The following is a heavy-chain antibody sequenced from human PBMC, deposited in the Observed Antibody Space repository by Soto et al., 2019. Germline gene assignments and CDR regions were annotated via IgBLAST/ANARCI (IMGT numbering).Heavy chain of an antibody. CDR1: GFKFSDYH. CDR2: ISSSGTYT. D-gene: IGHD3-3*01. J-gene: IGHJ6*02. Sequence: GGSLRLSCAASGFKFSDYHMTWIRQAQGKGLEWISYISSSGTYTTYTDSVKGRFTVSRDNAKSSLYLQMNSLRGEDTAVYYCACVAPTIFGAQFHHNLVDVWGQGTTVTVSS. CDR3: ACVAPTIFGAQFHHNLVDV. V-gene: IGHV3-11*06.